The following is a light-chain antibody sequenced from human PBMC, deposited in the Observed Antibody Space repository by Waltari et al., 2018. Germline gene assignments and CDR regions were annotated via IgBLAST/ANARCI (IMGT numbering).Light chain of an antibody. V-gene: IGLV1-44*01. CDR2: SKN. J-gene: IGLJ3*02. CDR3: AAWDDRLDGWV. CDR1: SSNIGSHT. Sequence: QSVLTQPPSASGTPGQRVTISCSGSSSNIGSHTVNWYQQLPGMAPKLLIQSKNERPSGVPDRFSGSESGTSAFLAISGLQSEDEADYYCAAWDDRLDGWVFGGGTKLTVL.